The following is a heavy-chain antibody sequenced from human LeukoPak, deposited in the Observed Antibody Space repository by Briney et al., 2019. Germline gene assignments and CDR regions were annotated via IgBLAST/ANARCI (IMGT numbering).Heavy chain of an antibody. D-gene: IGHD3-16*01. Sequence: GGSLRLSCAASGFTFSSYAMTWVRQAPGKGLEWVSGMSGTGVSTYYADSVKGRFTISRDNSKNTLFLQMNSLRAEDTAVYYCAKVTGDYVYVWGDSDNGGQGTLVTVSS. CDR3: AKVTGDYVYVWGDSDN. CDR2: MSGTGVST. J-gene: IGHJ4*02. CDR1: GFTFSSYA. V-gene: IGHV3-23*01.